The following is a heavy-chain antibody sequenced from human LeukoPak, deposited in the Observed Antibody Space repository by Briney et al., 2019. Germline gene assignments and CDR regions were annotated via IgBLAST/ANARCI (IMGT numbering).Heavy chain of an antibody. CDR1: GFTFSSYA. V-gene: IGHV3-30-3*01. D-gene: IGHD2-2*01. CDR3: AGPDIVVVPAAPFDY. Sequence: GGSLRLSCAASGFTFSSYAMSWVRQAPGKGLEWVAVISYDGSNKYYADSVKGRFTISRDNSKNTLYLQMNSLRAEDTAVYYCAGPDIVVVPAAPFDYWGQGTLVTVSS. CDR2: ISYDGSNK. J-gene: IGHJ4*02.